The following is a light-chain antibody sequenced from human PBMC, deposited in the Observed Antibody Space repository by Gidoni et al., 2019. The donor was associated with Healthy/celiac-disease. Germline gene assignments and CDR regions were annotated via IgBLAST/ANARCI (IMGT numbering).Light chain of an antibody. Sequence: DIVLTQSPATLSLSPGERATLSCRASQSVSSYLAWYQQQPGQAPRLLIYDASNRATGIPARFSGSGSGTDFTLTISSLEPEDFAVYYCQQRSNWPLTFGPGTKVDIK. CDR1: QSVSSY. CDR2: DAS. CDR3: QQRSNWPLT. V-gene: IGKV3-11*01. J-gene: IGKJ3*01.